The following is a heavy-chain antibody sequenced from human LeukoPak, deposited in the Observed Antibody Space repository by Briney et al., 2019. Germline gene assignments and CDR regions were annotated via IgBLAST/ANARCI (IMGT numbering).Heavy chain of an antibody. V-gene: IGHV4-59*01. CDR3: AREGNYDSSGYYDY. J-gene: IGHJ4*02. CDR1: GGSISTYY. Sequence: PAETLSLTCTVSGGSISTYYWSRIRQPPGKGLEWIGYIYYSGSTNYNPSLKSRVTISVDTSKNQFSLKLSSVTAADTAVYYCAREGNYDSSGYYDYWGQGTLVTVSS. D-gene: IGHD3-22*01. CDR2: IYYSGST.